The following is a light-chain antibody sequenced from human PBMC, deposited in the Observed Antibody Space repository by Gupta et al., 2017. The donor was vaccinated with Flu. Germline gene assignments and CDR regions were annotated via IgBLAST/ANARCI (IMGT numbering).Light chain of an antibody. V-gene: IGLV1-40*01. CDR1: SSNIGAGYD. CDR3: QSWDSSLSGSV. J-gene: IGLJ3*02. Sequence: VLTQTPTETGAPGQRVPISFTGSSSNIGAGYDVHWYQQLPGTAPKLLIIGNSNRPSGVPDRFSGCKSGTSASLAITGLQAEDEADYYCQSWDSSLSGSVFGGGTKLTVL. CDR2: GNS.